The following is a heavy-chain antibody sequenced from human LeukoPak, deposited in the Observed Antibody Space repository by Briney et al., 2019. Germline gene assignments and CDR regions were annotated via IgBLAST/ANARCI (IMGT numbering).Heavy chain of an antibody. J-gene: IGHJ4*02. CDR3: VRHFNSVATMQIDY. D-gene: IGHD5-12*01. CDR1: GFTFSSYW. CDR2: INWNSGSK. V-gene: IGHV3-20*01. Sequence: GGSLRLSCAASGFTFSSYWMHWVRQAPGKGLEWVSGINWNSGSKRYAASVKGRFTISRDNARNSVYLEMTSLRVEDTAFYHCVRHFNSVATMQIDYWGQGILVSVPS.